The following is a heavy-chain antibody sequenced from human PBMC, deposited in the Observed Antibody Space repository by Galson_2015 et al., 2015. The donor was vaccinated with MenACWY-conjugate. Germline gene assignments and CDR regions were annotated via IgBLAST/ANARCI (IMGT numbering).Heavy chain of an antibody. CDR1: GFIFNTYW. Sequence: SLRLSCAASGFIFNTYWMHWVRQAPGKGLVWVSRINPGGSSTTYADSVKDRLTISRDNAKNTLYLQMSSLRPEDTAVFYCAKTRGASFYFDSWGQGTLVTVSS. CDR3: AKTRGASFYFDS. V-gene: IGHV3-74*01. CDR2: INPGGSST. D-gene: IGHD1-26*01. J-gene: IGHJ4*02.